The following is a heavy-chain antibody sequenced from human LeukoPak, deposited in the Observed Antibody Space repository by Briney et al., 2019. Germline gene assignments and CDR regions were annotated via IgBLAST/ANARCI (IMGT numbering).Heavy chain of an antibody. CDR1: GYTFTSYG. CDR3: ARDAIAAAGTQLPYYYYYMDV. V-gene: IGHV1-18*01. D-gene: IGHD6-13*01. Sequence: ASVKVSCKASGYTFTSYGISWVRQAPGQGLEWMGWISGYNGNTNYAQNLQGRVTMTTDTSTSTVYMELRSLRSDDTAVYYCARDAIAAAGTQLPYYYYYMDVWGKGTTVTISS. J-gene: IGHJ6*03. CDR2: ISGYNGNT.